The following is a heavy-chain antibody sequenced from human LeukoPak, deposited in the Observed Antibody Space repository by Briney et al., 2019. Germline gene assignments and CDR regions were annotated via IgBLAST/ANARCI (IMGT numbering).Heavy chain of an antibody. CDR2: IYYSGST. V-gene: IGHV4-30-4*01. J-gene: IGHJ5*02. D-gene: IGHD2-2*01. Sequence: SETLSLTCTVSGVSISSGDYYWSWIRRPPGKGLEWIGYIYYSGSTYYNPSLKSRVTISVDTSKNQFSLKLSSVTAADTAVYYCAREKRQYGNWFDPWGQGTLVTVSS. CDR3: AREKRQYGNWFDP. CDR1: GVSISSGDYY.